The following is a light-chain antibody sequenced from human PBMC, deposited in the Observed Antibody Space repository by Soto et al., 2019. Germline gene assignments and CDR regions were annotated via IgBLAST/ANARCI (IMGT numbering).Light chain of an antibody. CDR1: QSISSW. J-gene: IGKJ1*01. CDR2: DAS. CDR3: QQYNSYSWT. V-gene: IGKV1-5*01. Sequence: DIQMTQSPSTLSASVGDRVTITCRASQSISSWLAWYQQKPGKAPELLIYDASSLDSGVPSRFSGSGSGTEFTLTISNLQPDDFATYYCQQYNSYSWTFGQGTKVEIK.